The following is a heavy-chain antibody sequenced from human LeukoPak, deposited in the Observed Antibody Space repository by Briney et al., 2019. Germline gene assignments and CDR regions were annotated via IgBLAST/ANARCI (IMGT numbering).Heavy chain of an antibody. D-gene: IGHD3-10*01. CDR3: ARGHYYYGSGSYWD. J-gene: IGHJ4*02. Sequence: ASVKVSCKASGYTFTSYDINWVRQATGQGLEWMGWMNPNSGNTGYAQKFQGRVTMTRNTSISTAYMEQSSLRSEDTAVYYCARGHYYYGSGSYWDWGQGTLVTVSS. CDR2: MNPNSGNT. V-gene: IGHV1-8*01. CDR1: GYTFTSYD.